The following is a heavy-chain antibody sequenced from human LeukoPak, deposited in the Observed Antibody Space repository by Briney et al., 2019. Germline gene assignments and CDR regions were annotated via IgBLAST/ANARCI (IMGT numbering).Heavy chain of an antibody. Sequence: ASVKVSCKVSGYTLTELSMHWVRQAPGKGLEWMGGFDPEDGETIYAQKFQGRVTMTEDTSTDTAYMELSSLRSEDTAVYYCATVMGWEPTLDAFDIWGQGTMVTVSS. J-gene: IGHJ3*02. CDR1: GYTLTELS. D-gene: IGHD1-26*01. CDR2: FDPEDGET. CDR3: ATVMGWEPTLDAFDI. V-gene: IGHV1-24*01.